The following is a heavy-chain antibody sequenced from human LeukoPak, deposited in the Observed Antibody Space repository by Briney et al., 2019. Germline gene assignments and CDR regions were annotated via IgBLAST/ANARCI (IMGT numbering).Heavy chain of an antibody. J-gene: IGHJ5*02. CDR2: IYYNGIT. D-gene: IGHD6-25*01. V-gene: IGHV4-59*08. CDR1: GGSINSYY. CDR3: ARQNPPGSKKGWFDP. Sequence: SETPSLTCTVSGGSINSYYWTWIRQPPGKGLEWIACIYYNGITNYKSSLESRLIISVDTSKNQFSLRLRSVTAADTAVYYCARQNPPGSKKGWFDPWGQGTLVAVSS.